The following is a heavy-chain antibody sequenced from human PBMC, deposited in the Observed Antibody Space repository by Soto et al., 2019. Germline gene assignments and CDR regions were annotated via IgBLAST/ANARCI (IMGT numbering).Heavy chain of an antibody. CDR1: GYTFPKYD. V-gene: IGHV1-46*01. Sequence: ASVKVSWKASGYTFPKYDIHWVRQAPGQGLEWMGIINPSTGSTNYAQKFQGRVTMTRDTSTSTVYMDLSSLRSEDTAMYYCARYLLLAHRSTRPTHFSGQGIFVTVS. CDR2: INPSTGST. CDR3: ARYLLLAHRSTRPTHF. J-gene: IGHJ4*02. D-gene: IGHD1-1*01.